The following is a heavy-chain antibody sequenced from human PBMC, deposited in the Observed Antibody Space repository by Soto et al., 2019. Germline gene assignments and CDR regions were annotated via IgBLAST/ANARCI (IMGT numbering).Heavy chain of an antibody. CDR3: ARGPRRDILTGYILRDYYYYMDV. CDR1: GYTFTSYD. V-gene: IGHV1-8*01. D-gene: IGHD3-9*01. J-gene: IGHJ6*03. Sequence: ASVKVSCKASGYTFTSYDINWVRQATGQGLEWMGWMNPNSGNTGYAQKFQGRVTMTRNTSISTAYMELSSLRSEDTAVYYCARGPRRDILTGYILRDYYYYMDVWGKGTTVTVSS. CDR2: MNPNSGNT.